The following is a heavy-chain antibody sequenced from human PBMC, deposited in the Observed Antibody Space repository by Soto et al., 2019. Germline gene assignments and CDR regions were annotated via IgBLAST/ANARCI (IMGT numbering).Heavy chain of an antibody. D-gene: IGHD3-3*01. CDR2: ISYDGSNK. CDR1: GFTFSSYA. CDR3: ARGYDFWSGYYYPYGMDV. J-gene: IGHJ6*02. Sequence: GGSLRLSCAASGFTFSSYAMHWVRQAPGKGLEWVAVISYDGSNKNYADSVKGRFTISRDNSKNTLYLQMNSLRAEDTALYYCARGYDFWSGYYYPYGMDVWGQGTTVTVSS. V-gene: IGHV3-30-3*01.